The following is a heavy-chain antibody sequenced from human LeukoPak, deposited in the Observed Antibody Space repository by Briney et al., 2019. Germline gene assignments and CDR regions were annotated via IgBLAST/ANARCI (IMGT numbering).Heavy chain of an antibody. D-gene: IGHD5-18*01. V-gene: IGHV1-46*01. CDR3: ARDGTLRVIQLWSYYYYGMDV. Sequence: ASVKVSCKASGYTFTSYYMHWVRQAPRQGLEWMGIINPSGGSTSYAQKFQGRVTMTRDTSTSTVYMELSSLRSEDTAVYYCARDGTLRVIQLWSYYYYGMDVWGQGTTVTVSS. CDR1: GYTFTSYY. CDR2: INPSGGST. J-gene: IGHJ6*02.